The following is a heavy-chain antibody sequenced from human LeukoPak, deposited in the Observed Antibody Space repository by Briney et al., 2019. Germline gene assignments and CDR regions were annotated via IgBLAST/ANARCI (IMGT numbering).Heavy chain of an antibody. V-gene: IGHV4-61*01. CDR2: IYASGNT. CDR1: GGSVSSASYY. CDR3: ARDPPVAGTS. Sequence: SETLSLTCTVSGGSVSSASYYWTWIRQPPGKGLEWIGYIYASGNTNYNPSLKSRVTISVDTSKNQFSLKLSSVTAADTAVYYCARDPPVAGTSWGQGTLATVSS. J-gene: IGHJ4*02. D-gene: IGHD6-19*01.